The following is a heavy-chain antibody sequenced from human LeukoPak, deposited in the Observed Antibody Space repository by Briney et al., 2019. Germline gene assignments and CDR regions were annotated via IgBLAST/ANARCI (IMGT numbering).Heavy chain of an antibody. Sequence: AGGSLRHSCAASGFIFSTYTMNWVRQAPGKGLEWVSSISSSGGSTYYADSVKGRFTISRDNSKNTLYLQVNSLRAEDTAVYYCAKAAVYHDSCPDSWGQGTLVTVSS. CDR3: AKAAVYHDSCPDS. CDR1: GFIFSTYT. CDR2: ISSSGGST. J-gene: IGHJ4*02. V-gene: IGHV3-23*01. D-gene: IGHD5/OR15-5a*01.